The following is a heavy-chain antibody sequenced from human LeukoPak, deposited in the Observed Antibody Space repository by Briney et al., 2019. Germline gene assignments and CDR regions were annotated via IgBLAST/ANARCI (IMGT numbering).Heavy chain of an antibody. CDR2: IIPIFGTA. V-gene: IGHV1-69*13. D-gene: IGHD3-3*01. J-gene: IGHJ6*02. CDR1: GGTFSSYA. Sequence: SVKVSCKASGGTFSSYAISWVRQAPGQGLEWMGGIIPIFGTANYAQKFQGRATITADESTSTAYMELSSLRSENTAVYYCARLRITIFGVVIPYYGMDVWGQGTTVTVSS. CDR3: ARLRITIFGVVIPYYGMDV.